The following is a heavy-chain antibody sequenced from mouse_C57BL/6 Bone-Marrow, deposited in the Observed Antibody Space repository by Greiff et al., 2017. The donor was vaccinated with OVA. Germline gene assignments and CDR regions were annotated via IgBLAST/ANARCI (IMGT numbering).Heavy chain of an antibody. Sequence: VQLQQSGTVLARPGASVKMSCKTSGYTFTSYWMHWVKQRPGQGLEWIGAIYPGNSDTSYNQKFKGKAKLTAVTSASTADMELSSLTNEDSAVYDCTRRGGITTVEDWYFDVWGTGTTVTVSS. J-gene: IGHJ1*03. CDR2: IYPGNSDT. CDR1: GYTFTSYW. D-gene: IGHD1-1*01. CDR3: TRRGGITTVEDWYFDV. V-gene: IGHV1-5*01.